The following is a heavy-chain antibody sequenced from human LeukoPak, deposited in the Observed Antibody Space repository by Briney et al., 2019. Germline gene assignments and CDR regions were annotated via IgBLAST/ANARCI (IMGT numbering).Heavy chain of an antibody. CDR2: IQYDGSKK. D-gene: IGHD3-10*01. V-gene: IGHV3-30*02. CDR3: AKDIGSYYDY. Sequence: IQYDGSKKYYADSVKGRLTISKDNSKNTLYLEMNSLRAEDTAVYYCAKDIGSYYDYWGQGILVTVSS. J-gene: IGHJ4*02.